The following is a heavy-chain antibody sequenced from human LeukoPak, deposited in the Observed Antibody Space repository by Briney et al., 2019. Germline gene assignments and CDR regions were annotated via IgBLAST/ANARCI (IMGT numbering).Heavy chain of an antibody. D-gene: IGHD6-19*01. CDR1: GFTFSKYW. J-gene: IGHJ4*02. Sequence: GGTLRLSCAASGFTFSKYWMLWVRQAPGKGLESVSRINTDGTVTTYADSVKGRFTVSRDNADNIRFLEMNSVRDEDTAVYYCATKQWLAPPPDSWGQGTPVTVSS. V-gene: IGHV3-74*01. CDR3: ATKQWLAPPPDS. CDR2: INTDGTVT.